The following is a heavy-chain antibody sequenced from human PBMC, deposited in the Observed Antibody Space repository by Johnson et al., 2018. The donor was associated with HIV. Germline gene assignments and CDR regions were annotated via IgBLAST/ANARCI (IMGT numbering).Heavy chain of an antibody. Sequence: VQLVESGGGVVQPGGSLRLSCAASGITVISNYMSWVRQAPGKGLEWVSVIFSDGNTYNADSVKGRFTISRDNAKNSLYLQMNNLRAEDTAVYYCAKGGEVWYGAFDFWGQGTMAIVSS. CDR3: AKGGEVWYGAFDF. CDR1: GITVISNY. V-gene: IGHV3-66*01. CDR2: IFSDGNT. J-gene: IGHJ3*01. D-gene: IGHD6-13*01.